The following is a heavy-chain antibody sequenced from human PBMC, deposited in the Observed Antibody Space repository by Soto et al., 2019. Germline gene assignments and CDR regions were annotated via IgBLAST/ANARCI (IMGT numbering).Heavy chain of an antibody. V-gene: IGHV1-8*01. CDR2: MNPNSGNT. D-gene: IGHD6-6*01. J-gene: IGHJ6*02. CDR1: GYTFTSYD. Sequence: QVQLVQSGAEVKKPGASVKVSCKASGYTFTSYDINWVRQATGQGLEWMGWMNPNSGNTGYAQKFQGXXTXTXXTAISTAYMELSSLRSEDTAVYYCARVRAALGMDVWGQGTTVTVSS. CDR3: ARVRAALGMDV.